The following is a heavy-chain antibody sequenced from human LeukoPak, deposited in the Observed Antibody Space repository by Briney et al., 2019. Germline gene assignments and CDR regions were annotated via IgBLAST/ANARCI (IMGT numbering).Heavy chain of an antibody. V-gene: IGHV1-58*02. D-gene: IGHD3-22*01. J-gene: IGHJ4*02. CDR1: GFTFTSSA. Sequence: ASVRVSCKASGFTFTSSAMQWVRQARGQRLEWIGWIVVGSGNTNYAQKFQERVTITRDTSTSTAYMELRSLRSDDTAVYYCAREYRDYYDSSGNYLDYWGQGTLVTVSS. CDR2: IVVGSGNT. CDR3: AREYRDYYDSSGNYLDY.